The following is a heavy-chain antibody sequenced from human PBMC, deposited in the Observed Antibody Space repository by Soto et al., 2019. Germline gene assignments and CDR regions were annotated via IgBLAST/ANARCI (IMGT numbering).Heavy chain of an antibody. J-gene: IGHJ4*01. CDR3: ARVSKTWEDDY. CDR2: ISSGSDTI. CDR1: GFTFSDYG. V-gene: IGHV3-48*02. D-gene: IGHD1-26*01. Sequence: EVQLVESGGGLVQPGGSLRLSCSVSGFTFSDYGVNWVRQAPGKGLEWISYISSGSDTIYYAESVQGRFTISRDDAKNSLFLQMNNLRNEGTAGYYCARVSKTWEDDYWGHGTLVTVSS.